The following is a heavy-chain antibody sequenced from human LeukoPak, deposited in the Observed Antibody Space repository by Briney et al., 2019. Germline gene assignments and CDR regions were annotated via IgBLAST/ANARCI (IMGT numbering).Heavy chain of an antibody. D-gene: IGHD6-13*01. Sequence: GGSLRLSCAASGFTFSSFAMHWVRQAPGKGLEWVAVISYDGSNKYYADSVKGRFTISRDNSKNTLYLQMNSLTAEDTAVFYCARDDRGIAAAGFLDYWGQGTLVTVPS. CDR2: ISYDGSNK. V-gene: IGHV3-30*04. J-gene: IGHJ4*02. CDR3: ARDDRGIAAAGFLDY. CDR1: GFTFSSFA.